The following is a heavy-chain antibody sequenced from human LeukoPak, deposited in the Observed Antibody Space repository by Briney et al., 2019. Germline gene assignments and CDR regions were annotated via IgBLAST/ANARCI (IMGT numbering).Heavy chain of an antibody. CDR1: GGSISSSNW. Sequence: PSGTLSLTCAVSGGSISSSNWWSWIRQHPGKGLEWIGYIYYSGSSYYNPSLRSRVTISVDTSKNHFSLKLSSVTAADTAVYYCARNRDGYNSFDYWGQGTLVTVSS. CDR3: ARNRDGYNSFDY. CDR2: IYYSGSS. V-gene: IGHV4-31*11. J-gene: IGHJ4*02. D-gene: IGHD5-24*01.